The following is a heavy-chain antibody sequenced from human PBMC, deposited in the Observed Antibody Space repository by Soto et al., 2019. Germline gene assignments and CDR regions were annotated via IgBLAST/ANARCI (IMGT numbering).Heavy chain of an antibody. J-gene: IGHJ5*02. CDR1: GYNFIDYG. Sequence: ASVKVSCKASGYNFIDYGINWVRQAPGQGLEYLGWISAYTGNTNFAQSLQGRVTLTTDSATNTAYLDLRSLRTDDTAVYYCARDLKTYFYSSAPKPFDPWGQGTLVTVSS. CDR3: ARDLKTYFYSSAPKPFDP. V-gene: IGHV1-18*01. D-gene: IGHD3-10*01. CDR2: ISAYTGNT.